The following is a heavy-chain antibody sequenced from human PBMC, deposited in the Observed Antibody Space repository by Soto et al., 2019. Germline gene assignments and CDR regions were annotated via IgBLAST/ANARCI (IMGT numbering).Heavy chain of an antibody. J-gene: IGHJ6*02. Sequence: EVQLLESGGGLVQPGGSLRLSCAASGFIFSNYAMSWVRQAPGKGLEWVSVISGSGGSTYYADSVKGRFTISRDNSKNTLNLQMNSLRAEDTAVYYCAKSSSRSTRADYYYGMDVWGQGTTITVSS. V-gene: IGHV3-23*01. D-gene: IGHD2-2*01. CDR2: ISGSGGST. CDR1: GFIFSNYA. CDR3: AKSSSRSTRADYYYGMDV.